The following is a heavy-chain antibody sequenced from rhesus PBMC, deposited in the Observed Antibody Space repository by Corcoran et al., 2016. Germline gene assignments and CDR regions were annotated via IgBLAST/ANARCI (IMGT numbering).Heavy chain of an antibody. D-gene: IGHD6-25*01. CDR3: TRDRWGGSFDY. CDR2: INSGGRNT. V-gene: IGHV3S42*01. CDR1: GVTFSSYW. Sequence: EVQLVESGGGLAKPGGSLRLSCAASGVTFSSYWMNWVRQAPGKGLEWVSGINSGGRNTYYADSLKCRFTISRDNAKNSLSLQMSSLRAEDTAVYYCTRDRWGGSFDYWGQGVLVTVSS. J-gene: IGHJ4*01.